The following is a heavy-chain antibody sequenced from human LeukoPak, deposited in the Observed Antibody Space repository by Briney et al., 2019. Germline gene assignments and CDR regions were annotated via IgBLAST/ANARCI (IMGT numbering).Heavy chain of an antibody. J-gene: IGHJ4*02. Sequence: GGSLRLSCAASGFTVNNNYMSWVRQAPGKGLEWVSIIYSGGSTYYADSVKGRFTISRDNSKNTLYLQMNSLRAEDTAVYYCVRMSSLVRGVIQSFDYWGQGTLVTVSS. CDR3: VRMSSLVRGVIQSFDY. CDR2: IYSGGST. D-gene: IGHD3-10*01. V-gene: IGHV3-66*01. CDR1: GFTVNNNY.